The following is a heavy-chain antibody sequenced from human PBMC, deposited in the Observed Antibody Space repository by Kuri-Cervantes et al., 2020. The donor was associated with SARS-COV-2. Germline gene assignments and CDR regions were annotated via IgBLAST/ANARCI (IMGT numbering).Heavy chain of an antibody. V-gene: IGHV4-39*07. J-gene: IGHJ5*02. CDR3: ARDKDGSGSLWFDP. CDR1: GGSISSSSYY. Sequence: GSLRLSCTVSGGSISSSSYYWGWIRQPPGKGLEWIGSIYYSGSTYYNPSLKSRVTISVDTSENQFSLKLSSVTAADTAVYYCARDKDGSGSLWFDPWGQGTLVTVSS. CDR2: IYYSGST. D-gene: IGHD3-10*01.